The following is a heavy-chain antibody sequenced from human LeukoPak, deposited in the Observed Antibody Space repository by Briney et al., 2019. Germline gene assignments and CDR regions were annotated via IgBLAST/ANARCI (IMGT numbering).Heavy chain of an antibody. V-gene: IGHV1-2*06. CDR2: INPNNGGT. CDR1: GYTFTGYY. D-gene: IGHD5-18*01. CDR3: ARGASIQLWAQIPPWYYYGMDV. Sequence: ASVKVSCKASGYTFTGYYMHWVRQAPGQGLEWMGRINPNNGGTNYAQKFQGRVTMTGDTSISTAYMELSSLRSDDTAVYYCARGASIQLWAQIPPWYYYGMDVWGQGTTVTVSS. J-gene: IGHJ6*02.